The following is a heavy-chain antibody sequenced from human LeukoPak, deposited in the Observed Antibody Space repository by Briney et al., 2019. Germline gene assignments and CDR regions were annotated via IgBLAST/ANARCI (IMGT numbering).Heavy chain of an antibody. CDR1: GFTFSSYW. Sequence: QSGGSLRLSCAASGFTFSSYWMSWVRQAPGKGLEWVANIKQDGSEKYYVDSVKGRFTISRDNAKNSLYLQMNSLRAEDTAVYYCARDPQWYSSSWENDYWGQGTLVTVSS. J-gene: IGHJ4*02. D-gene: IGHD6-13*01. CDR2: IKQDGSEK. V-gene: IGHV3-7*01. CDR3: ARDPQWYSSSWENDY.